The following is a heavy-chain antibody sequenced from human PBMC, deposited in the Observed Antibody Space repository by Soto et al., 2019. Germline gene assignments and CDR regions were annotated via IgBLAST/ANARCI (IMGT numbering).Heavy chain of an antibody. CDR2: IYRNSDT. J-gene: IGHJ4*02. V-gene: IGHV3-53*04. Sequence: EVQVVESGGGLVQPGGSLRLSCAVSGCTVRSNYMSWVRQAPGKGLEWVSLIYRNSDTYVADSVIGRFTVSRHDAKNTVYLHMNGLRPDDTAMYYCARGRQGCDKWGQGTLVTVSS. CDR1: GCTVRSNY. CDR3: ARGRQGCDK.